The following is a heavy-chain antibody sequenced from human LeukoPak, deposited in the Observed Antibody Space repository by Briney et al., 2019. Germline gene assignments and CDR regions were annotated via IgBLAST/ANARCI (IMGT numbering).Heavy chain of an antibody. CDR2: IYYIVAT. CDR1: GGSISSSIFY. CDR3: ARVRDGYNRNWAY. Sequence: PSETLSLTCTVSGGSISSSIFYWGWFRQPPGKGLEWIGSIYYIVATYYNSSLKSRVTISVDTSKNHLSLTLSSVTAADTAVYYCARVRDGYNRNWAYWGQGTLVTVSS. J-gene: IGHJ4*02. D-gene: IGHD5-24*01. V-gene: IGHV4-39*02.